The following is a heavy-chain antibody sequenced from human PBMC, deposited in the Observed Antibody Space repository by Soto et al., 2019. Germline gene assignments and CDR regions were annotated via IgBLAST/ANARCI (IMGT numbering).Heavy chain of an antibody. V-gene: IGHV4-34*01. CDR1: GGSFSGYY. CDR3: ARYGSGWYIFFDY. D-gene: IGHD6-19*01. CDR2: INHSGNT. Sequence: PSETLSLTCAVYGGSFSGYYWSWIRQPPGKGLEWIGEINHSGNTNYNPSPKSRVTISVDTSNNQLSLKLSSVTAADTAVYYCARYGSGWYIFFDYWGQGTLVTVSS. J-gene: IGHJ4*02.